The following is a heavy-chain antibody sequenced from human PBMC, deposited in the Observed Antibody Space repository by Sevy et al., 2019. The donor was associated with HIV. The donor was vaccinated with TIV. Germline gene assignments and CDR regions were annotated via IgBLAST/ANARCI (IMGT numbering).Heavy chain of an antibody. D-gene: IGHD3-22*01. CDR1: GFTFSNYW. J-gene: IGHJ4*02. Sequence: GGSLRLSCAASGFTFSNYWMSWVRQAPGKGLEWVANIRQDGSEKHFVDSVKGRFAISRDNAKNSLYLQMKSLRAEDTAVYYCARPYRTDPFYYSGSSGYYYPTYFDYWGQGTLVTVSS. CDR2: IRQDGSEK. V-gene: IGHV3-7*01. CDR3: ARPYRTDPFYYSGSSGYYYPTYFDY.